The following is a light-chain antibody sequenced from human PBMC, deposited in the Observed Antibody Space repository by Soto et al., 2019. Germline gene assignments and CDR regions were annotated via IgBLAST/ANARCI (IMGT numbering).Light chain of an antibody. CDR1: QSIRSN. CDR3: QQYGSSLGVT. CDR2: GAS. J-gene: IGKJ4*01. Sequence: EIVMTPSPDTLSVSPGAGATLSGRVSQSIRSNLAWYQQRPGQAPRLLMYGASTRADGIPARFTGSGSGTEFTLTISSLQSEDFAVYYCQQYGSSLGVTVGGGTKVDIK. V-gene: IGKV3-15*01.